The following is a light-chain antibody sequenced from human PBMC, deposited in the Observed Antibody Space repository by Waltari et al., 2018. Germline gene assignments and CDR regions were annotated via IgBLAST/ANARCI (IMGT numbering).Light chain of an antibody. Sequence: DIVMTQSPDSLAVSLGERATINFKSSQSVLYSSNNKNYLAWYQQKAGQPPKVLIYWASTRESGVPDRFSGSGSGTDFTLTISSLQAEDVALYYCQQYYNTPFTFGPGTKVDIK. V-gene: IGKV4-1*01. CDR1: QSVLYSSNNKNY. CDR3: QQYYNTPFT. CDR2: WAS. J-gene: IGKJ3*01.